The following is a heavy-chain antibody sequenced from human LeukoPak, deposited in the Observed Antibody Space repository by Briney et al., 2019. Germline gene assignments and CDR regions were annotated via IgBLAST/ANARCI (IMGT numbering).Heavy chain of an antibody. Sequence: GGSLRLSCAASGFTFSSYWVSWVRQAPGKGLEWVANIKQDGSEKYYVDSVKGRFTISRDNAKNSLYLQMNSLRAEGTAVYYCARDRTGRKTYYFDYWGQGTLVTVSS. V-gene: IGHV3-7*01. J-gene: IGHJ4*02. D-gene: IGHD1-1*01. CDR1: GFTFSSYW. CDR2: IKQDGSEK. CDR3: ARDRTGRKTYYFDY.